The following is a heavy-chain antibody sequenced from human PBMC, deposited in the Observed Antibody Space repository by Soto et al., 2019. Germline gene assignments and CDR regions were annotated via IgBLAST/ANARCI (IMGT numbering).Heavy chain of an antibody. V-gene: IGHV1-18*01. Sequence: QVHLVQSGDEVKKPGASVKVSCQASGYAFTTYGITWVRQAPGQGLEWMGWISAHNGNTNYAQKLQGRVTVTRDTSTSTADMELRSLRSDDTAVYYCARGRYGDYWGQGALVTVSS. J-gene: IGHJ4*02. CDR2: ISAHNGNT. D-gene: IGHD1-1*01. CDR3: ARGRYGDY. CDR1: GYAFTTYG.